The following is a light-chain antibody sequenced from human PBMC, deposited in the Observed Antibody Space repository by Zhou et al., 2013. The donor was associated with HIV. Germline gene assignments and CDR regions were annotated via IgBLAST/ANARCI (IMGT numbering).Light chain of an antibody. CDR3: QQSYLKWT. J-gene: IGKJ1*01. CDR2: LAS. CDR1: QSISTN. Sequence: DIQMTQSPYSLSASVGDRVTITCRASQSISTNLNWYQHKPGKAPKLLISLASSLQSGVPSRFSGSGSGTDFTLTISSLQPEDFATYYCQQSYLKWTFGQGTKVELK. V-gene: IGKV1-39*01.